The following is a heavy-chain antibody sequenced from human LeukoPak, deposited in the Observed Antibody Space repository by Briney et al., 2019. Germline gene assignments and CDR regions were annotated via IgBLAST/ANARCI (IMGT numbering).Heavy chain of an antibody. D-gene: IGHD3-10*01. Sequence: GGSLRLSCAASGFTVSRNNMNWVRQAPGKGLEWVSIIYSGGSTYYADSVKGRFTISRDNSKNTLYLQMNSLRAEDTAVYYCARALYGSGTYYFDYWGQGTLVTVSS. CDR2: IYSGGST. CDR1: GFTVSRNN. CDR3: ARALYGSGTYYFDY. J-gene: IGHJ4*02. V-gene: IGHV3-53*01.